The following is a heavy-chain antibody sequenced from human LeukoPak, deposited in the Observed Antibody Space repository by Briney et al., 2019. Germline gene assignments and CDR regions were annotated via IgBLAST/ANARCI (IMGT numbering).Heavy chain of an antibody. V-gene: IGHV3-21*01. CDR3: ARDRSGGWFDP. D-gene: IGHD3-22*01. Sequence: GGSLRLSCAASGFTFSSYSMNWVRQAPGKGLEWVSSITSSTDYIYYADSVKGRFTISRDNTKNSVYLQMNSLRAEDTAVYYCARDRSGGWFDPWGQGTLVTVSS. J-gene: IGHJ5*02. CDR1: GFTFSSYS. CDR2: ITSSTDYI.